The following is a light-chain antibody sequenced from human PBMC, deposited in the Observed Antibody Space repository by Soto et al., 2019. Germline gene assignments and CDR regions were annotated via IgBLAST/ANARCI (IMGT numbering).Light chain of an antibody. CDR3: QHYDNLPPFT. CDR1: QDIRKY. Sequence: DIQMTQSPSSLSASVGDRVTITCQASQDIRKYLNWYQQKPGRAPKHLIYAASNLETGVPSRFSGSGYGTDFTFPISSLQPEDIAAYYCQHYDNLPPFTFGPGTKVAIK. J-gene: IGKJ3*01. V-gene: IGKV1-33*01. CDR2: AAS.